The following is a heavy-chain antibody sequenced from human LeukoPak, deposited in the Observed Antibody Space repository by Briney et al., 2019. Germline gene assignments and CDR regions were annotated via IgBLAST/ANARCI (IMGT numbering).Heavy chain of an antibody. CDR3: AKDPKFYGDSFDH. CDR1: GFTFSSYE. J-gene: IGHJ4*02. D-gene: IGHD4-17*01. V-gene: IGHV3-30*18. Sequence: PGGSLRLSCAASGFTFSSYEMNWVRQAPGKGLEWVAIISYDGSNTYSGDSVKGRFTISRDNSKNTLYLQMNSLRPEDTAVYYCAKDPKFYGDSFDHWGQGTRVTVSS. CDR2: ISYDGSNT.